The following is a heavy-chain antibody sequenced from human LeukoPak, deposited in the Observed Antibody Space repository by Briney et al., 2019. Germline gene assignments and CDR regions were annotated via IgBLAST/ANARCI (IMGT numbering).Heavy chain of an antibody. D-gene: IGHD6-13*01. V-gene: IGHV3-7*01. CDR3: ARDGTAAGLYFDL. Sequence: GGSLRLSCAVSGFTFTDHWMNWVRQAPGKGLEWVARIRQDGSEKTYVDSVKGRFTISRDNTKNSLSLQVNSLRVEETAVYYCARDGTAAGLYFDLWGQGTLVTVSS. J-gene: IGHJ4*01. CDR2: IRQDGSEK. CDR1: GFTFTDHW.